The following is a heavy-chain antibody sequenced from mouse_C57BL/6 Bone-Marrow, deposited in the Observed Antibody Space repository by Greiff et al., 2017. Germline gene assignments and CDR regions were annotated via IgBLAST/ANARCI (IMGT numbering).Heavy chain of an antibody. CDR1: GFTFNTYA. CDR3: VRALYDYDVGWFAY. D-gene: IGHD2-4*01. V-gene: IGHV10-3*01. CDR2: IRSKSSNYAT. J-gene: IGHJ3*01. Sequence: EVKLVESGGGLVQPKGSLKLSCAASGFTFNTYAMHWVRQAPGKGLEWVARIRSKSSNYATYYADSVQDRFPISSDDSQSMLYLQMNNLKTEDTAMYYGVRALYDYDVGWFAYWGQGTLVTVSA.